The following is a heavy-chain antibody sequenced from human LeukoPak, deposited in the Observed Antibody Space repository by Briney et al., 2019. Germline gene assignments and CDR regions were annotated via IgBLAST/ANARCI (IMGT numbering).Heavy chain of an antibody. CDR1: GFTFDDYA. CDR3: AKGAEIATVYFDY. D-gene: IGHD5-24*01. V-gene: IGHV3-33*06. J-gene: IGHJ4*02. Sequence: GGSLRLSCAASGFTFDDYAMHWVRQAPGKGLEWVAVIWYDGSNKYYADSVKGRFTISRDNSKNTLYLQMNSLRAEDTAVYYCAKGAEIATVYFDYWGQGTLVTVSS. CDR2: IWYDGSNK.